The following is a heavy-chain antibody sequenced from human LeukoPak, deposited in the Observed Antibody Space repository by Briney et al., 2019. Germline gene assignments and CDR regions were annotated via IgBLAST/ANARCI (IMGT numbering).Heavy chain of an antibody. V-gene: IGHV4-59*01. Sequence: SETLSLTCTVSGGSISSYYWSWIRQPPGKGLEWIGYIYYSGSTNYNPSLKSRVTISVDTSKNQFSLRLTSVTAADTAVYYCARGGSYYDFWSGYYDYYYYMDVWGKRTTVTVSS. CDR2: IYYSGST. CDR3: ARGGSYYDFWSGYYDYYYYMDV. CDR1: GGSISSYY. D-gene: IGHD3-3*01. J-gene: IGHJ6*03.